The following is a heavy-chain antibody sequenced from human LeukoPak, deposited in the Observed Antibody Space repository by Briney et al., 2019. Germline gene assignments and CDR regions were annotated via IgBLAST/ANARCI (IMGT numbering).Heavy chain of an antibody. CDR2: FGRSGSDT. J-gene: IGHJ4*02. V-gene: IGHV3-23*01. CDR3: AREEDRSSSSGLVFDY. Sequence: GVLRLSCAASGFTFGTSAMSWVRQAPGKGPEWVSTFGRSGSDTYYSDSVKGRFTIFRDNSKNTLYLQMNSLRAEDTAVYYCAREEDRSSSSGLVFDYWGQGTLVTVSS. D-gene: IGHD6-6*01. CDR1: GFTFGTSA.